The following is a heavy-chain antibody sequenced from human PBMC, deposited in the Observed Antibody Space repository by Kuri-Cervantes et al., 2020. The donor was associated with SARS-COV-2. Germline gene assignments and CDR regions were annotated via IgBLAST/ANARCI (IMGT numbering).Heavy chain of an antibody. D-gene: IGHD6-6*01. Sequence: LSLTCAASGFTFSSYAMHWVRQAPGKGLEWVAVISYDGSNKYYADSVKGRFTISRDNSKNTLYLQMNSLRAEDTAVYYCAKGIIAALDYWGQGTLVTVSS. V-gene: IGHV3-30-3*01. CDR1: GFTFSSYA. CDR3: AKGIIAALDY. CDR2: ISYDGSNK. J-gene: IGHJ4*02.